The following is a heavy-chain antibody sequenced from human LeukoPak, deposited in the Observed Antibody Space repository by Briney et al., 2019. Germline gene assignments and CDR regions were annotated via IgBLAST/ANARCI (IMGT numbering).Heavy chain of an antibody. Sequence: GGSQRLSCAASGFTFSSYAMSWVRQAPGKGLEWVSAISSSGGSTYYADSVKGRFTISRDNSKNTLYLQMNSLRAEDTAVYYCAKRYYYDNSGLWDSWGQGTLVRVSS. D-gene: IGHD3-22*01. CDR2: ISSSGGST. V-gene: IGHV3-23*01. J-gene: IGHJ4*02. CDR1: GFTFSSYA. CDR3: AKRYYYDNSGLWDS.